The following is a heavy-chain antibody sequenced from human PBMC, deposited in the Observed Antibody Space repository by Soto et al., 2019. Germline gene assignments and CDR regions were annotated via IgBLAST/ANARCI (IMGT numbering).Heavy chain of an antibody. Sequence: SGPTLVNPTQTLTLTCSFSGFSLTTSGVGVGWFRQPPGKALEWLALLYWGDDKRYRPSLKGRLTVTKDTSKNSMILTMTNMDPADTATYYCAHIYRDAVNRYLYSFCGQGYLDTGSA. CDR2: LYWGDDK. CDR3: AHIYRDAVNRYLYSF. CDR1: GFSLTTSGVG. J-gene: IGHJ4*02. V-gene: IGHV2-5*02. D-gene: IGHD4-17*01.